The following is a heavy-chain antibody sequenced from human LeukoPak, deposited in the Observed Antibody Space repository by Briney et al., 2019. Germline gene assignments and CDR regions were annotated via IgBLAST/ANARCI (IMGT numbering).Heavy chain of an antibody. CDR2: IKSKTDGGTT. V-gene: IGHV3-15*01. J-gene: IGHJ4*02. D-gene: IGHD3-22*01. CDR1: GFTFSNAW. CDR3: TRGGYYDSSGYPLFDY. Sequence: GGSLRLSCAASGFTFSNAWMSWVRQAPGKGLEWVGRIKSKTDGGTTDYAAPVKGRFTISRDDSKNTLYLQMNSLKTEDTAVYYCTRGGYYDSSGYPLFDYWGQGTLVTVSS.